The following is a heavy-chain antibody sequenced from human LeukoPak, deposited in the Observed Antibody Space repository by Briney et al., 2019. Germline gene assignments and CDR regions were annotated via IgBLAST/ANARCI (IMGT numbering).Heavy chain of an antibody. CDR3: ARHLEYISSWKGYYFDY. CDR1: GGSISSNSHF. Sequence: SETLSLTCTVSGGSISSNSHFWDWIRQSPGKGLEWIGTIYYSGSTYYSPSLKSRVTISVDTSKNQFSLKLSSVTAAGTAVYYCARHLEYISSWKGYYFDYWGQGTLVTVSS. D-gene: IGHD6-13*01. CDR2: IYYSGST. J-gene: IGHJ4*02. V-gene: IGHV4-39*01.